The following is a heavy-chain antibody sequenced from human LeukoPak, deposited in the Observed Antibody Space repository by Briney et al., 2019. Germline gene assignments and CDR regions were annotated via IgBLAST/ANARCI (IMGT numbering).Heavy chain of an antibody. CDR2: IWYDGSNK. Sequence: GGSLRLSCAASGFTFSSYGMHGVRQAPGKGLGRGAVIWYDGSNKYYADSVKGRFTISRDNSKNTLYLQMNSLRAEYTAVYYCARGATWIQLWLRAFDSWGQGTMGTVSS. D-gene: IGHD5-18*01. CDR1: GFTFSSYG. J-gene: IGHJ3*02. V-gene: IGHV3-33*01. CDR3: ARGATWIQLWLRAFDS.